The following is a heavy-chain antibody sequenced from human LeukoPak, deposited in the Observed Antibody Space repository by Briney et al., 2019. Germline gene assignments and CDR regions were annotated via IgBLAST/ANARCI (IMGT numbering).Heavy chain of an antibody. CDR2: INHSGST. CDR3: ARGSVNYCSSTSCSGAFDI. D-gene: IGHD2-2*01. Sequence: SETLSLTCAVYGGSFSGYYWSWIRQPPGKGLEWIGEINHSGSTNYNPTLKSRVTISVDTSKNQFSLKLSSVTAADTAVYYCARGSVNYCSSTSCSGAFDIWGQGTMVTVSS. V-gene: IGHV4-34*01. J-gene: IGHJ3*02. CDR1: GGSFSGYY.